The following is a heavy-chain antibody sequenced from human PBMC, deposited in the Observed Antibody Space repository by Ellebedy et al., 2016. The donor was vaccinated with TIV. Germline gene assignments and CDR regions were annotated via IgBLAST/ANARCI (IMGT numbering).Heavy chain of an antibody. D-gene: IGHD4-17*01. J-gene: IGHJ6*02. V-gene: IGHV3-7*01. Sequence: GESLKISXAASGFTFSDFWMSWVRQAPGKGLEWVANIKEDGSAKNYVDSVKGRFTISRDNAKNSLCLQMNSLRAEDTAVYYCARGGDYPNYYYGMDVWGQGTTVTVSS. CDR3: ARGGDYPNYYYGMDV. CDR1: GFTFSDFW. CDR2: IKEDGSAK.